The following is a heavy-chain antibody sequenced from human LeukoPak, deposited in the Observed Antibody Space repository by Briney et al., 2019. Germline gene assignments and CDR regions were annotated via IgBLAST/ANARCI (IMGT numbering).Heavy chain of an antibody. CDR1: GFTFSDYY. CDR3: AMSGKRTLDC. V-gene: IGHV3-11*01. CDR2: ISSSGSTI. Sequence: GGSLRLSCAASGFTFSDYYMSWMRQAPARGLEWVSYISSSGSTIYYADSVKGRFTISRDNAKNSLYLQMNSLSAEDTAVYYCAMSGKRTLDCWGQGTLVTVSS. J-gene: IGHJ4*02. D-gene: IGHD1-26*01.